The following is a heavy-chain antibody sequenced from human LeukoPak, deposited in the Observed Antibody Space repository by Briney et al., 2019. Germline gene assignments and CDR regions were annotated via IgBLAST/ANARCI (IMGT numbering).Heavy chain of an antibody. V-gene: IGHV3-23*01. CDR1: GFTFSTHA. CDR2: ISISGTKT. D-gene: IGHD4-17*01. J-gene: IGHJ4*02. CDR3: ANEIRPNDY. Sequence: GGSLRLSCAASGFTFSTHAMTWVRQAPGKGLEWVSAISISGTKTYYADSVKGRFTISRDNSKNTLYLQTYSLRAEDTAVYYCANEIRPNDYWGQGTLVTVSS.